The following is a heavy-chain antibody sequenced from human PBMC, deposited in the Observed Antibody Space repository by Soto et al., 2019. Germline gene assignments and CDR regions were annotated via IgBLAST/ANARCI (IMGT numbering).Heavy chain of an antibody. J-gene: IGHJ5*02. CDR2: ISAYNGNT. D-gene: IGHD6-19*01. V-gene: IGHV1-18*01. Sequence: GASVKVSCKASGYTFTSSGISWVRQAPGQGLEWMGWISAYNGNTNYAQKLQGRVTMTTDTSTSTAYMELRSLRSDDTAVYYCARNTAVAGPYNWFDPWGQGTLVTISS. CDR3: ARNTAVAGPYNWFDP. CDR1: GYTFTSSG.